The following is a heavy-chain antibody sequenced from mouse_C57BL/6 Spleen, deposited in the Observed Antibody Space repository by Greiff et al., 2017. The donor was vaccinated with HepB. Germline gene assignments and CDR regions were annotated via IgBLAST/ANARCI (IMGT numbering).Heavy chain of an antibody. Sequence: EVQLQQSGAELVRPGASVKLSCTASGFNIKDDYMHWVKQRPEQGLEWIGWIDPENGDTEDASKFQGKATITADTSSNTAYLQLSSLTSEDTAVYYCTTATKGFAYWGQGTLVTVSA. J-gene: IGHJ3*01. CDR2: IDPENGDT. CDR1: GFNIKDDY. CDR3: TTATKGFAY. V-gene: IGHV14-4*01.